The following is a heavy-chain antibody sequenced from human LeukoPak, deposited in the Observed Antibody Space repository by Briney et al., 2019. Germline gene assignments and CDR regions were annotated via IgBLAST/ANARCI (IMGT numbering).Heavy chain of an antibody. V-gene: IGHV1-8*01. J-gene: IGHJ3*02. CDR3: ARAGIAAAVHAFDI. Sequence: APVKVSCKASGYTFTSYDINWVRQATGQGLEWMGWMNPNSGNTGYAQKFQGRVTMTRNTSISTAYMELSSLRSEDTAVYYCARAGIAAAVHAFDIWGQGTMVTVSS. CDR1: GYTFTSYD. D-gene: IGHD6-13*01. CDR2: MNPNSGNT.